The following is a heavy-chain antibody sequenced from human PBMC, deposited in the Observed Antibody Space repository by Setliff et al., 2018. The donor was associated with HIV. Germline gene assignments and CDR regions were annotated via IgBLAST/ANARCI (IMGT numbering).Heavy chain of an antibody. Sequence: GESLKISCAASGFTFSAHGMHWVRQAPGKGLEWVAFINYDVSYEYYADSVKGRATISRDNSKNTVDLQMNSLRPEDTAVYYCAKDGDYANWDYDAFDIWGQGTLVTVSS. CDR2: INYDVSYE. CDR1: GFTFSAHG. V-gene: IGHV3-30*02. J-gene: IGHJ3*02. CDR3: AKDGDYANWDYDAFDI. D-gene: IGHD1-7*01.